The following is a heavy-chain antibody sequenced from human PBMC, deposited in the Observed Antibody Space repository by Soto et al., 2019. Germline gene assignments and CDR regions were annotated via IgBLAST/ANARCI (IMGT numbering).Heavy chain of an antibody. CDR3: ARDGNGYCSGVSCYWNSFHY. D-gene: IGHD2-15*01. CDR1: GCTFSTYS. J-gene: IGHJ4*02. V-gene: IGHV3-21*01. Sequence: GGSLRLSCAASGCTFSTYSMNWVRQAPGKGLEWVSSISSGRGYIYYADSVKGRFTISRDNANNSLYLQMNSLRAEDTAVYYCARDGNGYCSGVSCYWNSFHYWGQGTLVTVSS. CDR2: ISSGRGYI.